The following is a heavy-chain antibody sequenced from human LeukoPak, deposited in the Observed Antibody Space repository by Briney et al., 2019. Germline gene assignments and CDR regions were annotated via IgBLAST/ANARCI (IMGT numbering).Heavy chain of an antibody. V-gene: IGHV1-69*06. CDR2: IIPIFGTA. D-gene: IGHD3-22*01. J-gene: IGHJ4*02. Sequence: SVKVSCKASGYTFTGYYMHWVRQAPGQGLEWMGGIIPIFGTANYAQKFQGRVTITADKSTSTAYMELSSLRSEDTAVYYCATTRTDSSGYSNYWGQGTLVTVSS. CDR1: GYTFTGYY. CDR3: ATTRTDSSGYSNY.